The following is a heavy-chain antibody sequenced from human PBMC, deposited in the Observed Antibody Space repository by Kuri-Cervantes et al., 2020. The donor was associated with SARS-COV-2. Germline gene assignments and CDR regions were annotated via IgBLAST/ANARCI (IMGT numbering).Heavy chain of an antibody. CDR1: GFTFSSYA. CDR2: IKQDGSEK. J-gene: IGHJ3*02. Sequence: ETLSLTCAASGFTFSSYAMNWVRQAPGKGLEWVANIKQDGSEKYYVDSVKGRFTISRDNAKNSLYLQMNSLRAEDTAVYYCARDLCGSVNAFDIWGQGTMVTVSS. CDR3: ARDLCGSVNAFDI. V-gene: IGHV3-7*01.